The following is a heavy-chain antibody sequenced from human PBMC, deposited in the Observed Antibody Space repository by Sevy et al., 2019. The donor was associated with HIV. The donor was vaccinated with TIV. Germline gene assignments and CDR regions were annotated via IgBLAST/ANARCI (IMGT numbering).Heavy chain of an antibody. D-gene: IGHD3-22*01. Sequence: GGSLRLSCAASGFTFSSYAMSWVRQAPGKGLEWVSAISGSGGITYYADSVKGRFTISRDNSKNTLYLQMSSLRAEDTAVYYCAKGSDYYDSSGYEGGYYFDYWGQGTLVTVSS. CDR2: ISGSGGIT. V-gene: IGHV3-23*01. CDR1: GFTFSSYA. J-gene: IGHJ4*02. CDR3: AKGSDYYDSSGYEGGYYFDY.